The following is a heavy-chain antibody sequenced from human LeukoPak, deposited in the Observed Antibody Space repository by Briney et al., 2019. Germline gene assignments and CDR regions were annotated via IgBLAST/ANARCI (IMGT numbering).Heavy chain of an antibody. CDR1: GGSISSYY. D-gene: IGHD6-19*01. CDR2: IYYSGST. V-gene: IGHV4-59*01. J-gene: IGHJ4*02. CDR3: AREQWLVLYAFDY. Sequence: SETLSLTCTVSGGSISSYYWSWIRQPPGKGLEWIGYIYYSGSTNYNPSLKSRVTISVDTSKNQFSLKLSSVTAADTAVYYCAREQWLVLYAFDYWGQGTLVTVSS.